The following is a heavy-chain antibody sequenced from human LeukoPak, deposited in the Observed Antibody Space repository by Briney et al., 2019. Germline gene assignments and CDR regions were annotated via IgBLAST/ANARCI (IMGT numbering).Heavy chain of an antibody. D-gene: IGHD4-23*01. Sequence: SETLSLTCTVSGGSFSSYYWSWIRQPPGKGLEWIGYIYYSGSTNYNPSLKSRVTISVDTSKNQFSLKLSSVTAADTAVYYCARALASTAVKRVGAFDIWGQGTMVTVSS. CDR3: ARALASTAVKRVGAFDI. V-gene: IGHV4-59*01. J-gene: IGHJ3*02. CDR1: GGSFSSYY. CDR2: IYYSGST.